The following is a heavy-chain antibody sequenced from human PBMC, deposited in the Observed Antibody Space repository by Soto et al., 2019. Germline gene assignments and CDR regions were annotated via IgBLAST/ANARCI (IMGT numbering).Heavy chain of an antibody. D-gene: IGHD5-18*01. CDR3: AKNSDIYGPYFFDY. V-gene: IGHV3-23*01. J-gene: IGHJ4*02. Sequence: EIQLLESGGGLAQPGGPLKRPFEAPGFSFTPYPLTWVARVQGKGRGWVSSITGGGDSTYYAASVRGRFTISRDVSAKTLYLQMNSLRAEDTALYYCAKNSDIYGPYFFDYWGQGSLVTVSS. CDR2: ITGGGDST. CDR1: GFSFTPYP.